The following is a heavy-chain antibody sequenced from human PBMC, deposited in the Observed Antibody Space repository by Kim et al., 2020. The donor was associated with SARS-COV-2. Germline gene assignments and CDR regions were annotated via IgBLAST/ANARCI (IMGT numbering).Heavy chain of an antibody. CDR3: AKFGLVGAFDI. D-gene: IGHD2-2*01. CDR2: T. J-gene: IGHJ3*02. V-gene: IGHV3-23*01. Sequence: TNSQDSVKGRFTISRTNPKNTLYLQMNSLRAEDTAVYYCAKFGLVGAFDIWGQGTMVTVSS.